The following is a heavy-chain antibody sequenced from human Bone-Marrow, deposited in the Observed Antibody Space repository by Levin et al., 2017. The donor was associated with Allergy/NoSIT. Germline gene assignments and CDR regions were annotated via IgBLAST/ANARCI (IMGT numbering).Heavy chain of an antibody. CDR1: GYPFSNYF. CDR3: ARGNYYYYGMDV. V-gene: IGHV4-59*01. J-gene: IGHJ6*02. CDR2: VYYSGSI. Sequence: SCKPSGYPFSNYFLAWVRQAPGQGPEWIGYVYYSGSINYNPSLKSRVTISVDTSKNQFSLELTSVTAADTAVYYCARGNYYYYGMDVWGQGTTVSVSS.